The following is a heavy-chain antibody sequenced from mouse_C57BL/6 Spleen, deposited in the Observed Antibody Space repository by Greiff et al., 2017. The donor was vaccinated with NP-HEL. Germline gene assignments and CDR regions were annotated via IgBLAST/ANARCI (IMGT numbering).Heavy chain of an antibody. V-gene: IGHV5-4*01. Sequence: EVQLVESGGGLVKPGGSLKLSCAASGFTFSSYAMSWVRQTPEKRLEWVATISDGGSYTYYPDNVKGRFTISRDNAKNNLYLQMSHLKSEDTAMYYCASYHYYAMDYWGQGTSVTVSS. CDR3: ASYHYYAMDY. CDR1: GFTFSSYA. J-gene: IGHJ4*01. CDR2: ISDGGSYT.